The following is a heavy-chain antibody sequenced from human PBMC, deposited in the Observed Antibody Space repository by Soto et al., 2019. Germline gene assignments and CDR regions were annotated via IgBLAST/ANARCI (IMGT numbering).Heavy chain of an antibody. D-gene: IGHD2-21*02. Sequence: GGSLRLSCATSGFTFSSYAMSWVRQAPVKGLEWVSGISVSGDSRYDADSVKGRFTISRDNSKSTLYLQMNSLRAEDTAVYYCATIFRYGDTEYSGQAVLVTGSS. CDR3: ATIFRYGDTEY. CDR2: ISVSGDSR. CDR1: GFTFSSYA. J-gene: IGHJ4*02. V-gene: IGHV3-23*01.